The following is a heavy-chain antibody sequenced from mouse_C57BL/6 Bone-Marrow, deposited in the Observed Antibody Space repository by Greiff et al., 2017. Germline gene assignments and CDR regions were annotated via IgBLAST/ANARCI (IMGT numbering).Heavy chain of an antibody. CDR2: INYDGSST. D-gene: IGHD1-1*01. CDR1: GFTFSDYY. Sequence: EVMLVESEGGLVQPGSSMKLSCTASGFTFSDYYMAWVRQVPEKGLEWVANINYDGSSTYYLDSLKSRFIISRDNAKNILYLQMSSLKSEDTATYYCAREVTTVVATDYAMDYWGQGTSVTVSS. V-gene: IGHV5-16*01. CDR3: AREVTTVVATDYAMDY. J-gene: IGHJ4*01.